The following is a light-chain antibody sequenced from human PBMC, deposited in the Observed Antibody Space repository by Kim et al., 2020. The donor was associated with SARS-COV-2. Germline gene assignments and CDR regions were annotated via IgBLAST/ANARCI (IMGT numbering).Light chain of an antibody. CDR1: ESVSSN. V-gene: IGKV3-15*01. CDR3: QQYNNWPYT. CDR2: GAS. Sequence: SVSPVERATLSCSASESVSSNLDWYQQKPGQAPRLLIYGASTRATGIPSRFSGSGSGTEFTLTISSLQSEDFAVYSCQQYNNWPYTFGQVTKLEI. J-gene: IGKJ2*01.